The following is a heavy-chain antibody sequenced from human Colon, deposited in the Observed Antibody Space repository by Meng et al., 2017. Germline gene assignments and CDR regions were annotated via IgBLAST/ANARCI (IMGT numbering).Heavy chain of an antibody. V-gene: IGHV4-4*02. CDR3: ASFPPPGKQWLVTDY. CDR1: GGSISSSNW. Sequence: QLQEAGRGLGKPSGALSLTGPVPGGSISSSNWWSWVRQPPGKGLEWIGEIYHSGSTNYNPSLKSRVTISVDKSKNQFSLKLSSVTAADTAVYYCASFPPPGKQWLVTDYWGQGTLVTVSS. J-gene: IGHJ4*02. D-gene: IGHD6-19*01. CDR2: IYHSGST.